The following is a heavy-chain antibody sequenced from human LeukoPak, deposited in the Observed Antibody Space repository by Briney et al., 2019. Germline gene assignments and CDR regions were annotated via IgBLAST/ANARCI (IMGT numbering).Heavy chain of an antibody. CDR3: ARVGSGYDFGY. CDR1: GFTFSSYS. V-gene: IGHV3-7*01. D-gene: IGHD5-12*01. CDR2: IKQDGSEQ. Sequence: GGSLRLSCAASGFTFSSYSMNWVRQAPGRGLEWVANIKQDGSEQYYVDSVKGRFTISRDNAKNSLYLQMNSLRAEDTAVYYCARVGSGYDFGYWGQGTLVTVSS. J-gene: IGHJ4*02.